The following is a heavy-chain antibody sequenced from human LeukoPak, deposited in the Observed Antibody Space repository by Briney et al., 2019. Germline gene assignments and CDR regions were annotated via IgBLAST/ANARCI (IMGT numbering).Heavy chain of an antibody. J-gene: IGHJ4*02. V-gene: IGHV4-4*02. CDR2: IYHSGST. Sequence: SETLSLTCAVSGGSISSSNWWSWVRQPPGKGLEWIGEIYHSGSTNYNPSLKSRVTISVDKSKNQFSLKLSSVTAAGTAVYYWGRGGGGYCSGGSCTTFDYWGQGTLVTVSS. CDR3: GRGGGGYCSGGSCTTFDY. CDR1: GGSISSSNW. D-gene: IGHD2-15*01.